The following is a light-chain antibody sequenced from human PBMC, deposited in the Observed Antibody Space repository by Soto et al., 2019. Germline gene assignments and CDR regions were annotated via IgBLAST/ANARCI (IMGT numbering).Light chain of an antibody. CDR1: QSISSY. V-gene: IGKV1-39*01. CDR3: QQSYSTPPV. J-gene: IGKJ3*01. Sequence: DIQMTQSPSSLSASVGDRVTITCRASQSISSYLNWYQQKPGKAPKLLIYAASSLQSGVPSRFSGSGSGTDFTLTISSLQPEDFATYYCQQSYSTPPVFGPGTKVXIK. CDR2: AAS.